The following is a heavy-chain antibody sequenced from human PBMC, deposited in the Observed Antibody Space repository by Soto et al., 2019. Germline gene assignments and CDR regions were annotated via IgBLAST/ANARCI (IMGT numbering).Heavy chain of an antibody. Sequence: QITLKESGPTLVKPTQTLTLTCTFSGFSLSTSGVGVGWIRQPPGKALEWLALIYWDDDKRYSPSLKSRLTITNDTSKSQAVLTITNMDPVATATSYCAHRLFWNDAEYWGQGTLVTVSS. CDR1: GFSLSTSGVG. D-gene: IGHD1-1*01. CDR2: IYWDDDK. V-gene: IGHV2-5*02. CDR3: AHRLFWNDAEY. J-gene: IGHJ4*02.